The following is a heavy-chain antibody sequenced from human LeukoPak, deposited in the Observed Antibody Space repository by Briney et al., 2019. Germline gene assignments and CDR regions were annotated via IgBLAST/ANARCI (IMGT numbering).Heavy chain of an antibody. CDR2: IIPIFGTA. D-gene: IGHD6-13*01. J-gene: IGHJ4*02. CDR3: ARMYSRGIYYFDY. Sequence: ASVKVSCKASGGTFSSYAISWVRQAPGQGLEWMGGIIPIFGTANYAQKFQGRVTITADKSTSTAYMELNSLRSEDTAVYYCARMYSRGIYYFDYWGQGTLVTVSS. CDR1: GGTFSSYA. V-gene: IGHV1-69*06.